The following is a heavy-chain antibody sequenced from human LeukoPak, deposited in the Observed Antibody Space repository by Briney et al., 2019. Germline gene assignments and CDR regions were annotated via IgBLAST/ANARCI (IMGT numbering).Heavy chain of an antibody. Sequence: GGSLRLSCAASGFTFSRYSMNWVRQAPGKGLEWVSSISHSGYDIYYADSVKGRFTISRDNAKNSLSLQMNNLRIDDTAVYYCANHLACGSTTCPSFDHWGQGTLVTVSS. CDR3: ANHLACGSTTCPSFDH. CDR1: GFTFSRYS. J-gene: IGHJ4*02. V-gene: IGHV3-21*01. CDR2: ISHSGYDI. D-gene: IGHD2-2*01.